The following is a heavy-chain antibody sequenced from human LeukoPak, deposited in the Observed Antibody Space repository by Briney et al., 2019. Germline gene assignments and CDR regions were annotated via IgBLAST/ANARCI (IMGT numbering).Heavy chain of an antibody. CDR2: VYNRGTT. CDR3: ARGAGGYRFDP. V-gene: IGHV4-59*01. CDR1: GGSITDYH. Sequence: SETLSLTCTVSGGSITDYHWTWIRQPLGQGLEYIGYVYNRGTTFYNPSLKGRVTISADTSKKQFFLKVNSMTAADTAVYYCARGAGGYRFDPWGQGTLVTVSS. D-gene: IGHD1-1*01. J-gene: IGHJ5*02.